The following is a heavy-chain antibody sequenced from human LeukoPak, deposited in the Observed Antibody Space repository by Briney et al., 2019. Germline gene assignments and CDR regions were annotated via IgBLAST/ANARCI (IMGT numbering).Heavy chain of an antibody. D-gene: IGHD2-15*01. Sequence: SETLSLTCTVSGGSISSYYWSWIRQPPGKGLEWIGYIYFSGSTNYNPSLKSRVTISVDTSKKQFCLKLSSVTAADTAVYYCASVGYCSGGSCYSDYYYGMDVWGQGTPVTVSS. CDR2: IYFSGST. CDR3: ASVGYCSGGSCYSDYYYGMDV. J-gene: IGHJ6*02. V-gene: IGHV4-59*01. CDR1: GGSISSYY.